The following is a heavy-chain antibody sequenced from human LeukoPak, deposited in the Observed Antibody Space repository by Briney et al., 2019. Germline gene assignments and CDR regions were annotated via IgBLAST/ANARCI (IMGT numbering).Heavy chain of an antibody. D-gene: IGHD3-10*01. J-gene: IGHJ6*03. CDR2: IRYDGSNK. CDR1: GFTFSSYG. CDR3: AKDEGSYYGSGSGYYYYYMDV. Sequence: GGSLRLSCAASGFTFSSYGMHWVRQAPGKGLEWVAFIRYDGSNKYYADSVKGRFTISRDNSKNTLYLQMNSLRAEDTAVYYCAKDEGSYYGSGSGYYYYYMDVWGKGTTVTVSS. V-gene: IGHV3-30*02.